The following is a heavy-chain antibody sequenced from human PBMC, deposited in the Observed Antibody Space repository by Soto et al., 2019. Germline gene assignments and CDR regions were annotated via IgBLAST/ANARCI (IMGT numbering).Heavy chain of an antibody. CDR2: INTYNGNT. V-gene: IGHV1-18*01. CDR1: GYTFTSYG. CDR3: ARVYPSDTRYGYVGNNWFDP. D-gene: IGHD5-18*01. Sequence: ASVKVSCKTSGYTFTSYGIGWARQAPGQGLEWMGWINTYNGNTNYAQNLQGRVTMTTDTSTSTAYMELRSLRSEDTAVYYCARVYPSDTRYGYVGNNWFDPWGQGTLVTVSS. J-gene: IGHJ5*02.